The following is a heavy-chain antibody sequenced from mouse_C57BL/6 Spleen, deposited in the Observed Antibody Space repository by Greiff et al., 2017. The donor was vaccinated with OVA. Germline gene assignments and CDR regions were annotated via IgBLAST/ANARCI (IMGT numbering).Heavy chain of an antibody. J-gene: IGHJ2*01. CDR2: ISDGGSYT. D-gene: IGHD4-1*01. CDR1: GFTFSSYA. V-gene: IGHV5-4*03. CDR3: AREFSANFYYFDY. Sequence: EVKLEESGGGLVKPGGSLKLSCAASGFTFSSYAMSWVRQTPEKRLEWVATISDGGSYTYYPDNVKGRFTISRDNAKNNLYLQMSHLKSEDTAMYYCAREFSANFYYFDYWGQGTTLTVSS.